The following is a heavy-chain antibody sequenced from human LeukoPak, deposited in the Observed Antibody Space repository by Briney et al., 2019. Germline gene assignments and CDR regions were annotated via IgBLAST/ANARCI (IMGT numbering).Heavy chain of an antibody. CDR1: GFPFSSHG. V-gene: IGHV3-23*01. CDR2: ISPGGGPT. J-gene: IGHJ4*02. CDR3: D. D-gene: IGHD5-12*01. Sequence: GGSLRLSCAGSGFPFSSHGMNWVRQAPGKGLEWVSGISPGGGPTYYADSVRGRFTISRDDSKNTLYLQMYYCAKDGAWLRFDDWGQGILVTVSS.